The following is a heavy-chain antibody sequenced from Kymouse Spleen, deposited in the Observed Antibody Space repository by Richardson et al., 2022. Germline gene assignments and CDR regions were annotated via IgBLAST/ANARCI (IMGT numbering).Heavy chain of an antibody. CDR2: IWYDGSNK. J-gene: IGHJ3*02. Sequence: QVQLVESGGGVVQPGRSLRLSCAASGFTFSSYGMHWVRQAPGKGLEWVAVIWYDGSNKYYADSVKGRFTISRDNSKNTLYLQMNSLRAEDTAVYYCARKQLVPQFGAFDIWGQGTMVTVSS. CDR1: GFTFSSYG. V-gene: IGHV3-33*01. D-gene: IGHD6-6*01. CDR3: ARKQLVPQFGAFDI.